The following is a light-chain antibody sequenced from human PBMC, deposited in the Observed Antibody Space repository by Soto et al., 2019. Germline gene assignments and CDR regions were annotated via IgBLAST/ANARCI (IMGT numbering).Light chain of an antibody. CDR2: KAS. CDR3: QQYNSYPQT. Sequence: DIQMTQSPSTLSASVGDRVTITCRASQSISSWLAWYQQKPGKAPKLLIYKASSLESGVPSRFSGSGSGTEFTLTISSLQPDDFVTYYCQQYNSYPQTFGQGTKVEIK. CDR1: QSISSW. J-gene: IGKJ1*01. V-gene: IGKV1-5*03.